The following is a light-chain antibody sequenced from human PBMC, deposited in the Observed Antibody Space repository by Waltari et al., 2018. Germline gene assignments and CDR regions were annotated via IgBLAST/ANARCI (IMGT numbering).Light chain of an antibody. CDR1: QSVASNY. CDR2: TAS. Sequence: EIVLTPSPGPLSLSPGEGATLSCRASQSVASNYLAWYQQKPGQAPRLLMYTASSRASGIPDRFSGSGSGTDFTLTISRLEPEDFAVYYCQQYGTSPLTFGGGTRVDLK. V-gene: IGKV3-20*01. J-gene: IGKJ4*01. CDR3: QQYGTSPLT.